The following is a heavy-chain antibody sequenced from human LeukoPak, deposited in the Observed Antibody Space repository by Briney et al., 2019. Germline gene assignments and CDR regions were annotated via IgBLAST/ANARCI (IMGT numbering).Heavy chain of an antibody. CDR3: ARDGDYGSGSYYRGFFDY. D-gene: IGHD3-10*01. CDR2: IHPNSGGT. CDR1: GYTFTAYY. J-gene: IGHJ4*02. V-gene: IGHV1-2*02. Sequence: GASVKVSCKASGYTFTAYYMHWVRQAPGQGLEWMGWIHPNSGGTNYAQRLQGRVTMTRDTSISTAYMELSRLRSDDTAVYYCARDGDYGSGSYYRGFFDYWGQGTQVTVSS.